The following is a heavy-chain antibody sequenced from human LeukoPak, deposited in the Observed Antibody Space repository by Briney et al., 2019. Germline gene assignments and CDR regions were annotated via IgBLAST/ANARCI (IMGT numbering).Heavy chain of an antibody. V-gene: IGHV4-39*01. CDR1: GGSISSSSYY. CDR3: ATPRNSIAVAGENAFDI. Sequence: SETLSLTCTVSGGSISSSSYYWGWIRQPPGKGLEWIGSIYYSGGTYYNPSLKSRVTISVDTSKNQFSLKLSSVTAADTAVYYCATPRNSIAVAGENAFDIWGQGTMVTVSS. CDR2: IYYSGGT. J-gene: IGHJ3*02. D-gene: IGHD6-19*01.